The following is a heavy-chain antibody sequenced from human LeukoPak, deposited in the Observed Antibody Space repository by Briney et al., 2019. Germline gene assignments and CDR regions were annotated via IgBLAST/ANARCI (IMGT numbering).Heavy chain of an antibody. J-gene: IGHJ3*01. D-gene: IGHD4-17*01. Sequence: GGSLRLSCAASGFSFSIYSMNWVRQAPGKGLEWVSSIGGSSSSLYYAESVKGRFTISRDNARNPLYLQMNSVRAEDTAVYYCAKEAGQDYGALDAFDVWGQGTMVTVSS. V-gene: IGHV3-21*01. CDR2: IGGSSSSL. CDR1: GFSFSIYS. CDR3: AKEAGQDYGALDAFDV.